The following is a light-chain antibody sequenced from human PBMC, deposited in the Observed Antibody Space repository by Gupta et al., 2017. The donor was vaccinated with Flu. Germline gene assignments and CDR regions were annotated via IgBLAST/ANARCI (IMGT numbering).Light chain of an antibody. CDR2: KTS. CDR1: ETSDRW. J-gene: IGKJ4*02. Sequence: IQLTQSPSTLSASVGDIVIITCRASETSDRWLAWYQQKPGRVPRLLMYKTSSLESGVPSRFSGSGFGTYFTLTIDSLQTEDVATYYCQQDNRDPLTFGGGTSVDI. V-gene: IGKV1-5*03. CDR3: QQDNRDPLT.